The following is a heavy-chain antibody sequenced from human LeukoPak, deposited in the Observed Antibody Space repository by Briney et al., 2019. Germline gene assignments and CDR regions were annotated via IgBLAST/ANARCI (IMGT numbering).Heavy chain of an antibody. CDR1: GVTFSSYA. CDR2: IIPLFGTA. Sequence: SVKVSCEASGVTFSSYAISWVRQAPGQGLEWIGGIIPLFGTANYAHNFQGRVTITADKSTSTAYMELSSLRSEDTAVYYCARSSRSGRSSWCVSDYWVQGSLVTVSS. V-gene: IGHV1-69*06. J-gene: IGHJ4*02. D-gene: IGHD6-13*01. CDR3: ARSSRSGRSSWCVSDY.